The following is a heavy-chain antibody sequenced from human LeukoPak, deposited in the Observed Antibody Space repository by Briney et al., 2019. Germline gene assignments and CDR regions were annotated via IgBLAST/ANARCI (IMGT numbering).Heavy chain of an antibody. CDR1: GGSITSYY. Sequence: PSETLSLTCSVSGGSITSYYWSWMRQPPGKGLEWIGYVFHSGSTNYNPSLRSRVTISLDTSKNQFSLKLNSVTAADTAVYFCAXRVXVRPRYAFDIWGQGTMVTVSS. CDR3: AXRVXVRPRYAFDI. D-gene: IGHD2-2*01. V-gene: IGHV4-59*01. J-gene: IGHJ3*02. CDR2: VFHSGST.